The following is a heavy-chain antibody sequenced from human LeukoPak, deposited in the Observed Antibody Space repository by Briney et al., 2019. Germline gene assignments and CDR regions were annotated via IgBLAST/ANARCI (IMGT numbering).Heavy chain of an antibody. Sequence: SETLSLTCTVAGGSINSGSYYWSWIRQPAGKGLEWIGRIYTSGSTNYNPSLKSRVTISVDTSKNQFSLKLSSVTAADTAVYYCARDQRSGGNVNWFDPWGQGTLVTVSS. CDR2: IYTSGST. CDR1: GGSINSGSYY. CDR3: ARDQRSGGNVNWFDP. D-gene: IGHD4-23*01. V-gene: IGHV4-61*02. J-gene: IGHJ5*02.